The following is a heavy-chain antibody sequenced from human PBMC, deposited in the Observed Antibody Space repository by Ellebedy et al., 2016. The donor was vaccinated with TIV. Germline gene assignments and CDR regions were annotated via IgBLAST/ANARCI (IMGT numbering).Heavy chain of an antibody. V-gene: IGHV3-11*04. Sequence: GGSLRLSCAASGFRFSDYYMSWIRKTPGKGLEWISYISRSGETLIEYADSVKGRFTISRANAKNSLYLQMNSLRAEDTAVYYCARDHLGYSYGYCDYWGQGTLVTVSS. D-gene: IGHD5-18*01. CDR2: ISRSGETLI. CDR3: ARDHLGYSYGYCDY. J-gene: IGHJ4*02. CDR1: GFRFSDYY.